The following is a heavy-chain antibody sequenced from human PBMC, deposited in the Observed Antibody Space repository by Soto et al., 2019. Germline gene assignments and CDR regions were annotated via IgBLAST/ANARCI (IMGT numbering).Heavy chain of an antibody. V-gene: IGHV1-18*01. J-gene: IGHJ4*02. Sequence: ASGKVSCKASGHTFTNYGINWLRQAPGQGLEWMGWINTYNGNTNFAQRLQGRVTMTTEASTSTAYMELRSLRSADRDVYYCARGSSTVDFDYWGQGTLVTVSS. D-gene: IGHD6-13*01. CDR3: ARGSSTVDFDY. CDR2: INTYNGNT. CDR1: GHTFTNYG.